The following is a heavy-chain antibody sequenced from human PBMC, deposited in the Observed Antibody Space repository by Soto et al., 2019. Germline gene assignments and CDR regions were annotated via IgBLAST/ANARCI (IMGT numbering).Heavy chain of an antibody. J-gene: IGHJ4*02. CDR3: AKQKTSRVAIGPFDY. V-gene: IGHV3-23*01. CDR2: ISGSGGST. CDR1: GFTFSSYA. D-gene: IGHD2-15*01. Sequence: PGGSLRLSCAASGFTFSSYAMSWVRQAPGKGLEWVSAISGSGGSTYYADSVKGRFTISRDNSKNTLYLQMNSLRAEDTAVYYCAKQKTSRVAIGPFDYWGQGTLVTVSS.